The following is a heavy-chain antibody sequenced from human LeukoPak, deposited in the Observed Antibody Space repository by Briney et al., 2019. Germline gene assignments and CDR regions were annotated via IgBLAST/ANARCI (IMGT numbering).Heavy chain of an antibody. CDR2: ISAYNGNT. CDR3: ARGLAPYSYEYSGHDPYYYYNMDV. D-gene: IGHD3-22*01. J-gene: IGHJ6*03. CDR1: GYTFTSYG. V-gene: IGHV1-18*01. Sequence: EASVKVSCKASGYTFTSYGISWVRQAPGQGLEWMGWISAYNGNTNYAQKLQGRVTMTTDTSTSTAYMELSSLRSEDTAVYYCARGLAPYSYEYSGHDPYYYYNMDVWGKGTTVIISS.